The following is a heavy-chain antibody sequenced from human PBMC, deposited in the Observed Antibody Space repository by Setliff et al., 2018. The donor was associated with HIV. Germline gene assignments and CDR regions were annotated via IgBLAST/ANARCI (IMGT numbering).Heavy chain of an antibody. V-gene: IGHV3-21*01. CDR2: ISSSGNYI. J-gene: IGHJ4*02. D-gene: IGHD5-12*01. CDR3: ARVVATSDY. Sequence: SCKASGYTFTSYYMHWVRQAPGKGLEWVSSISSSGNYINYADSVKGRFTISRDNAKNSLDLQMNSQRAEDTAVYYCARVVATSDYWGQGTLVTVSS. CDR1: GYTFTSYY.